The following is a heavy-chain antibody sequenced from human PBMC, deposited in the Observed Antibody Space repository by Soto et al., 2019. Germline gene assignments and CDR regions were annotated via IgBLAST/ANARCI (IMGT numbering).Heavy chain of an antibody. V-gene: IGHV3-15*01. CDR1: GLFFSNAW. J-gene: IGHJ4*02. CDR2: IKSNVDGGTT. CDR3: THRDGEGFDD. Sequence: EVQLVESGGGLGKPGESLTLSCVASGLFFSNAWMSWVRQAPGKGLEWVGRIKSNVDGGTTDYIAPVKGRFNISRDDSKYTVYLQMNSLNTGDTAVYYCTHRDGEGFDDWGQGTLVTVSS. D-gene: IGHD3-10*01.